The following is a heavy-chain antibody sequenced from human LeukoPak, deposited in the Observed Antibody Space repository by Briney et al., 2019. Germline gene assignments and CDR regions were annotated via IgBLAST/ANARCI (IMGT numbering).Heavy chain of an antibody. J-gene: IGHJ4*02. Sequence: GGSLRLSCAASGFDFSNYWMYWVRQAPGKGLEWVANIKQDGSEKYYVDSVRGRFTISRDNAKNSLSLQMNSLRAEDTAVYYCASNHGGWGQGTLVTVSS. D-gene: IGHD1-14*01. CDR3: ASNHGG. CDR1: GFDFSNYW. CDR2: IKQDGSEK. V-gene: IGHV3-7*03.